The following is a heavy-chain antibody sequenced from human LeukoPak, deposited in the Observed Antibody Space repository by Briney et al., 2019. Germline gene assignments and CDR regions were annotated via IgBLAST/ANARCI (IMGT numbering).Heavy chain of an antibody. V-gene: IGHV3-30*04. J-gene: IGHJ4*02. Sequence: GGSLRLSCAASGFTFSSYAMHWVRQAPGKGLEWVAVISYDGSNKYYADSVKGRFTISRDNSKNTLYLQMNSLRAEDTAVYYCAKDGSTIWFGELYYFDYWGQGTLVTVSS. CDR2: ISYDGSNK. D-gene: IGHD3-10*01. CDR1: GFTFSSYA. CDR3: AKDGSTIWFGELYYFDY.